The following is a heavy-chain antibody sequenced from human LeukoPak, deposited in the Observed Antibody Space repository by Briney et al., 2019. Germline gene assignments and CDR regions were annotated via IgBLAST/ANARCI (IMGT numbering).Heavy chain of an antibody. CDR1: GYSFTSYW. CDR2: IYPGDSDT. J-gene: IGHJ5*02. V-gene: IGHV5-51*01. Sequence: GESLKISCKGSGYSFTSYWIGWVRQMPGKGLEWMGIIYPGDSDTRYSPSFQGQVTISADKSISTAYLQWSSLKASDTAMYYCARRGGNYYDSSGYHTKDWFDPWGQGTLATVSS. D-gene: IGHD3-22*01. CDR3: ARRGGNYYDSSGYHTKDWFDP.